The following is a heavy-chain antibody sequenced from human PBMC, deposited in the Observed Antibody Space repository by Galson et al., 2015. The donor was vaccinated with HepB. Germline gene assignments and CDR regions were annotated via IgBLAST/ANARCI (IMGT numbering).Heavy chain of an antibody. CDR2: ISWNSGSI. J-gene: IGHJ4*02. D-gene: IGHD3-3*01. Sequence: SLRLSCAASGFTFDDYAMHWVRQAPGKGLEWVSGISWNSGSIGYADSVKGRFTISRDNAKNSLYLQMNSLRAEDTALYYCAKTDESYSSFGVFWSGYYGGFDYWGQGTLVTVSS. V-gene: IGHV3-9*01. CDR1: GFTFDDYA. CDR3: AKTDESYSSFGVFWSGYYGGFDY.